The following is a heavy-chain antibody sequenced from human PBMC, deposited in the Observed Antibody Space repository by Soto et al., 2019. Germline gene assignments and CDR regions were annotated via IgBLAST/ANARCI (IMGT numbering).Heavy chain of an antibody. Sequence: EVQLVESGGGLVQPGGSLRLSCAASGFTFSSYWMHWVRQAPGKGLVWVSRINSDGSSTSYADSVKGRFTISRDNAKNTLYLQMNSLRAEDTAVYYCGRDKITMIYDAFDIWGQGTMVTVSS. D-gene: IGHD3-22*01. J-gene: IGHJ3*02. CDR1: GFTFSSYW. CDR3: GRDKITMIYDAFDI. CDR2: INSDGSST. V-gene: IGHV3-74*01.